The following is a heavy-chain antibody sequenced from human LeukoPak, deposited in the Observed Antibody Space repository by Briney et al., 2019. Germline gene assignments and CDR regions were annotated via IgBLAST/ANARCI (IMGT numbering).Heavy chain of an antibody. CDR2: IQNDGKRK. CDR3: AKDFDRNYSLDY. Sequence: GGSLRLSCAASGSIFSSHGMHWVRQAPGKGLEWVAFIQNDGKRKDYADSVKGRFSISRDNSKNTMYLEMSSLRAGDTAVYYCAKDFDRNYSLDYWGQGTLVTVSS. V-gene: IGHV3-30*02. D-gene: IGHD1-14*01. CDR1: GSIFSSHG. J-gene: IGHJ4*02.